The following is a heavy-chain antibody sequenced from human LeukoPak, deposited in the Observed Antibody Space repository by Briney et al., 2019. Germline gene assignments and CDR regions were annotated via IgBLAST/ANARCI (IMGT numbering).Heavy chain of an antibody. CDR3: AKDFSSSWLYYFGMDV. V-gene: IGHV3-43D*04. CDR1: GFTFDDYA. Sequence: GGSLTLSCEASGFTFDDYAMHWVRQAPGKGLEWVSLISWDGDTTYYADSVKGRFTISRDNRKDSLYLQMNSLRAEDTALYYCAKDFSSSWLYYFGMDVWGKGTTVTVSS. D-gene: IGHD6-13*01. J-gene: IGHJ6*04. CDR2: ISWDGDTT.